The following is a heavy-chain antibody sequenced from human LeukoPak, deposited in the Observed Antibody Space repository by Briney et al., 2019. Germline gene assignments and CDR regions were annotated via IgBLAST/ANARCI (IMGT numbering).Heavy chain of an antibody. CDR3: ARLIHDYTNYFDY. CDR2: INPSGGST. D-gene: IGHD4-11*01. J-gene: IGHJ4*02. CDR1: GYTFTSYY. Sequence: ASVKVSCKASGYTFTSYYIHWVRQVPGQGPEWMGIINPSGGSTTYAQKFQGRVTMTRDTSTSTVNMELSSLRSEHTAVYYCARLIHDYTNYFDYWGQGTLVTVSS. V-gene: IGHV1-46*01.